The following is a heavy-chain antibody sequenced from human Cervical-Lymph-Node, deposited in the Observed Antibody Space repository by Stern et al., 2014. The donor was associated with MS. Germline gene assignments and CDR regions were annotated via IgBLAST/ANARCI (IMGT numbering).Heavy chain of an antibody. CDR2: ISYDGSNK. CDR3: ARGVPDYDFWSGSVDY. Sequence: QVQLVESGGGVVQPGRSLRLSCAASGFTFSSYAMHWVRQAPGKGLEWVAVISYDGSNKYYADSVKGRFTISRDNSKNTLYLQMNSLRAEDTAVYYCARGVPDYDFWSGSVDYWGQGTLVTVSS. J-gene: IGHJ4*02. CDR1: GFTFSSYA. D-gene: IGHD3-3*01. V-gene: IGHV3-30*01.